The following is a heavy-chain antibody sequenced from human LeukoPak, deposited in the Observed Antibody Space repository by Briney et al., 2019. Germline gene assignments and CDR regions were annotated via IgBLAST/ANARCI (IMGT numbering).Heavy chain of an antibody. Sequence: GRSLRLSCAASGFTFSSYAMHWVRQAPGKGLEWVAVISYDGSNKYYADSVKGRFTISRDNSKNTLYLQMNSLRAEDTAVYYCAREGRSPRRDYYYGMDVWGQGTTVTVSS. CDR1: GFTFSSYA. CDR2: ISYDGSNK. J-gene: IGHJ6*02. V-gene: IGHV3-30*04. CDR3: AREGRSPRRDYYYGMDV.